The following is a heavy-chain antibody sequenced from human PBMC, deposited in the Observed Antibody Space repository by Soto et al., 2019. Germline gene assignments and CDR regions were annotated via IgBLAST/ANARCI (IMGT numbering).Heavy chain of an antibody. Sequence: EVQLLESGGDLVQPGGSLRLSCAASGFTFSSDGMSWVRQAPGKGLEWVSSIGGSGSNTNYAESVKGRFTSSRDNSKNTLYLQMSNVRVEDTAVYYCANLVAATGTQYWGREPLVSVCS. CDR1: GFTFSSDG. J-gene: IGHJ4*02. CDR3: ANLVAATGTQY. D-gene: IGHD6-13*01. CDR2: IGGSGSNT. V-gene: IGHV3-23*01.